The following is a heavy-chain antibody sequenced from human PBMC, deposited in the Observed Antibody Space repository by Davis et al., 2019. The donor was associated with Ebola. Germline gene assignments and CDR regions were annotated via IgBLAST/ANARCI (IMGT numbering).Heavy chain of an antibody. CDR3: ARDRGQQLDGAMDNWFDP. J-gene: IGHJ5*02. Sequence: ASVKVSCKASGYTFTSYGISWVRQAPGQGLEWMGWISAYNGNTNYAQKLQGRVTMTTDTSTSTAYMELRSLRSDDTAVYYCARDRGQQLDGAMDNWFDPWGQGTLVTVSS. CDR1: GYTFTSYG. D-gene: IGHD6-13*01. V-gene: IGHV1-18*01. CDR2: ISAYNGNT.